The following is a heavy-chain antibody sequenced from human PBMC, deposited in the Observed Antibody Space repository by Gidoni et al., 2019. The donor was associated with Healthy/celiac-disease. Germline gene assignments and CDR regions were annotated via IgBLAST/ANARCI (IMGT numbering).Heavy chain of an antibody. Sequence: TYKPSLKSRVTISVDTSKNQFSLKLSSVTAADTAVYYCARAQGVNDYDFWSGPTGWFDPWGQGTLVTVSS. D-gene: IGHD3-3*01. CDR3: ARAQGVNDYDFWSGPTGWFDP. V-gene: IGHV4-59*01. J-gene: IGHJ5*02.